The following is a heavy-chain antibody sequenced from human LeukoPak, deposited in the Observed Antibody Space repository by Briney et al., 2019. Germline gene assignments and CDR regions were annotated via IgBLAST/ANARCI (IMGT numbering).Heavy chain of an antibody. V-gene: IGHV3-23*01. CDR3: AKALYGDYGRFDY. J-gene: IGHJ4*02. CDR2: ISDGGSDT. CDR1: GFTFSTYA. D-gene: IGHD4-17*01. Sequence: GGSLRLPCAASGFTFSTYAMGWVRQAPGKGLDWVSTISDGGSDTHYADSVKGRFTISRDNSKNTLYLQMNSLRAEDTAVYYCAKALYGDYGRFDYWGQGTLVTVSS.